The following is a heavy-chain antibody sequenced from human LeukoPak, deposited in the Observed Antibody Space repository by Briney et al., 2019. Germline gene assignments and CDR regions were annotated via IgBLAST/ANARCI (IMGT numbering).Heavy chain of an antibody. J-gene: IGHJ4*02. Sequence: GGSLRLSCAASGFTFSSYAMSWVRQAPGKGLEWVSAISGSGGSTYYADSVKGRFTISRDDSKNTLNLQMNSLKTEDTAVYYCTTVGSMYYYDSSGYYADFDYWGQGTLVTVSS. D-gene: IGHD3-22*01. CDR1: GFTFSSYA. CDR2: ISGSGGST. CDR3: TTVGSMYYYDSSGYYADFDY. V-gene: IGHV3-23*01.